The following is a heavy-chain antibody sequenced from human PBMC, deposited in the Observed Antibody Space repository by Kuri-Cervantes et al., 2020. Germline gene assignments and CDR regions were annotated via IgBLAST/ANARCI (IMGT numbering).Heavy chain of an antibody. V-gene: IGHV4-59*01. J-gene: IGHJ5*02. CDR3: ARLVYSYGNNWFDP. CDR2: IYYSGST. D-gene: IGHD5-18*01. CDR1: GGSISSYY. Sequence: CTVSGGSISSYYWSWIRQPPGKGLEWIGYIYYSGSTNYNPSLKSRVTISVDTSKNQLSLKLSSVTAADTAVYYCARLVYSYGNNWFDPWGQGTLVTVSS.